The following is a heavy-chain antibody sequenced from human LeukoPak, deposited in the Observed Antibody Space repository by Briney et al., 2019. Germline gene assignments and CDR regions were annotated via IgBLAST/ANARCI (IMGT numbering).Heavy chain of an antibody. D-gene: IGHD4-17*01. CDR3: ARGYGDYVDWFDP. CDR1: GVTFSSYS. V-gene: IGHV3-48*01. CDR2: ISSSSSTI. J-gene: IGHJ5*02. Sequence: GGSLRLSCAASGVTFSSYSMNWVRQAPGQGLEWVSYISSSSSTIYYADSVKGRFTISRDNANNSLYLQMNSLRAEHTAVYYSARGYGDYVDWFDPWGQGTLVTVSS.